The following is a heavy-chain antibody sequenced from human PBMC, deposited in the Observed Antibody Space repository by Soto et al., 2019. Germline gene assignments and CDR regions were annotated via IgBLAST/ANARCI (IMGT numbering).Heavy chain of an antibody. CDR3: ARMGITIFAPNDY. V-gene: IGHV4-59*08. CDR1: GGSISSYY. CDR2: IYYSGST. D-gene: IGHD3-3*01. J-gene: IGHJ4*02. Sequence: SQTLSLTCTVSGGSISSYYWSWIRQPPGKGLEWIGYIYYSGSTNYNPSLKSRVTISVDTSKNQFSLKLSSVTAADTAVYYCARMGITIFAPNDYWGQGTLVTVSS.